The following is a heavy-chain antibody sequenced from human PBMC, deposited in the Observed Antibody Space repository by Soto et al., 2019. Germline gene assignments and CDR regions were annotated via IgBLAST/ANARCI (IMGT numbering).Heavy chain of an antibody. CDR3: AREDTVATLRL. Sequence: EVQLVESGGGLVQPGGSLRLSCAASGFTFSSYWMSWVRQAPGKGLEWVANIKGDGSGTYYVDSMRGRFTISRDNAKNSLDLQMNNLRAEDTAVYFCAREDTVATLRLWGQGTLVTFSS. D-gene: IGHD2-21*02. CDR2: IKGDGSGT. J-gene: IGHJ4*02. V-gene: IGHV3-7*03. CDR1: GFTFSSYW.